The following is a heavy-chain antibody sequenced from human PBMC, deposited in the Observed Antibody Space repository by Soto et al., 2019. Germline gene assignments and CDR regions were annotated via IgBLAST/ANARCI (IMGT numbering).Heavy chain of an antibody. D-gene: IGHD2-15*01. CDR3: AKVGGYCSGGRCYLEYFQL. CDR1: GFTFSSYA. J-gene: IGHJ1*01. CDR2: ISGSGGST. Sequence: EVQLLESGGGLVQPGGSLRLSCAASGFTFSSYAMSWVRQAPGKGLEWVSAISGSGGSTYYADSVKGRFTISRDNSKKSLYLQKNIMKAEDSAVYYCAKVGGYCSGGRCYLEYFQLWGQGTLVTVSS. V-gene: IGHV3-23*01.